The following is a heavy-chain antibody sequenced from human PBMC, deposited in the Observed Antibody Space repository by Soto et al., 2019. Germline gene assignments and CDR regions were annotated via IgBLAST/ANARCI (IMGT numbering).Heavy chain of an antibody. J-gene: IGHJ4*02. D-gene: IGHD3-22*01. Sequence: QVQLVESGGGVVQHGRSMSFSCATSGFAFSSYAMHWVRQAPGKGMEWVAVISYDGSNKYYADSVKGRFTTSRDNTKYTLYLRMNSVRADDTAVYYCAGGYDSNGSHLYYFDYWGKVTVVTVSS. V-gene: IGHV3-30-3*01. CDR1: GFAFSSYA. CDR3: AGGYDSNGSHLYYFDY. CDR2: ISYDGSNK.